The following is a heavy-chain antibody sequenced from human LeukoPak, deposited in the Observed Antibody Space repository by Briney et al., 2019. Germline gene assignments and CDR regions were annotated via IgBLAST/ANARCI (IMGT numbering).Heavy chain of an antibody. J-gene: IGHJ4*02. V-gene: IGHV4-39*01. CDR2: IYYSESS. CDR3: ARHMVRGVIISDF. Sequence: SETLSLTCTVSGGSISHSSYYWGWIRQPPGKGLEWIGSIYYSESSSYYPSPKSRVTISVDTSKNQFSLRLSSVTAADTAVYYCARHMVRGVIISDFWGQGILATVSS. CDR1: GGSISHSSYY. D-gene: IGHD3-10*01.